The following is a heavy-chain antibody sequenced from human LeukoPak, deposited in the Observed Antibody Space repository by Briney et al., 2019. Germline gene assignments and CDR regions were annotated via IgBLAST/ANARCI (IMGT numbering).Heavy chain of an antibody. CDR2: ISDSGGST. D-gene: IGHD2/OR15-2a*01. V-gene: IGHV3-23*01. CDR1: GFIFSNYA. CDR3: VRSAVIPDNWFDP. Sequence: GGSLRLSCAASGFIFSNYAMNWVRQALGKGLEWVSVISDSGGSTYYADSVKGRFTISRDNSKNMLYLQMNSLRAEDTAVYLCVRSAVIPDNWFDPWGQGTLVTVSS. J-gene: IGHJ5*02.